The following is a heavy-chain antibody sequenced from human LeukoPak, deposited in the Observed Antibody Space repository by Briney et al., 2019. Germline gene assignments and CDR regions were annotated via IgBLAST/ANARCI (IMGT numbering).Heavy chain of an antibody. CDR1: GFTFSSYG. J-gene: IGHJ4*02. CDR2: ISYDGSNK. CDR3: AKERVPYYYDSSGPFDY. Sequence: PGGSLRLSCAASGFTFSSYGMHWVRQAPGKGLEWVAVISYDGSNKYYADSVKGRFTTSRDNSKNTLYLQMNSLRAEDTAVYYCAKERVPYYYDSSGPFDYWGQGILVTVSS. D-gene: IGHD3-22*01. V-gene: IGHV3-30*18.